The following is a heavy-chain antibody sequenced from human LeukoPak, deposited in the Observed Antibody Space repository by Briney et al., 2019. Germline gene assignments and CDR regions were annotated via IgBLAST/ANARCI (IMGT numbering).Heavy chain of an antibody. V-gene: IGHV3-30*04. Sequence: QAGGSLRLSCAASGFIFNNYAMHWARQAPGKGLEWVAVISYDGSNKDYPDSVKGRFTISRDNSKHTLYLQMNSLRPEDTAVYYCARGPSSSFYMDVWGKGTTVTISS. CDR2: ISYDGSNK. CDR1: GFIFNNYA. CDR3: ARGPSSSFYMDV. J-gene: IGHJ6*03.